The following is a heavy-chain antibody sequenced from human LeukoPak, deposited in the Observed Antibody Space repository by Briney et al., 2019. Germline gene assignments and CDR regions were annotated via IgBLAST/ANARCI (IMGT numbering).Heavy chain of an antibody. CDR1: GDSISSYY. CDR3: ARPYVDPSGYYYGMDV. D-gene: IGHD2-8*01. CDR2: IHYSRRT. J-gene: IGHJ6*02. V-gene: IGHV4-59*01. Sequence: SSETLSLTCTVSGDSISSYYWNWIRQPPGKGLEWIGYIHYSRRTNYNPSIRSRVTMSLDTSKNQFSLRLRSVTAADTAVYYCARPYVDPSGYYYGMDVWGQGTTVTVSS.